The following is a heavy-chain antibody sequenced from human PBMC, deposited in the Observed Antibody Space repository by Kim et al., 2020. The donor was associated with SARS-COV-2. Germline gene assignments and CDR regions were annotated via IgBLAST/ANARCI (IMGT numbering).Heavy chain of an antibody. J-gene: IGHJ4*01. CDR2: INHSGST. CDR3: ASGGAYAHGGLYCFDC. Sequence: SETLSLTCAVYGGSFSGYYWSWIRQPPGKGLEWVGEINHSGSTKYNPSLKSRVTISLDTSTNQLSLKLSSVTAADTAVYYCASGGAYAHGGLYCFDCWG. V-gene: IGHV4-34*01. CDR1: GGSFSGYY. D-gene: IGHD2-21*01.